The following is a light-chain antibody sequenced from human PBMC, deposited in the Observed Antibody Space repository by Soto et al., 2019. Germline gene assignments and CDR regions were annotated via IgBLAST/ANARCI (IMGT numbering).Light chain of an antibody. CDR2: AAS. J-gene: IGKJ1*01. CDR1: QGISSY. Sequence: AIRMTQSPSSFSASTGDRVTITCRASQGISSYLAWYQQKPGQAPKLLIYAASTLQSGVPSRFSGSGSGTDFTLTISCLQSEDFATYYCQQYYSYVRTFGQGTKVEIK. CDR3: QQYYSYVRT. V-gene: IGKV1-8*01.